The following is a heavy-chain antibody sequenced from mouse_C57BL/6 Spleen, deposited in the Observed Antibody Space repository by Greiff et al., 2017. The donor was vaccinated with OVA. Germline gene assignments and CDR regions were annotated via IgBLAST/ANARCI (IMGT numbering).Heavy chain of an antibody. CDR1: GFTFSNYW. D-gene: IGHD1-1*01. Sequence: EVMLVESGGGLVQPGGSMKLSCVASGFTFSNYWMNWVRQSPEKGLEWVAQIRLKSDNYATHYAESVKGRFTISRDDSKSSVYLQMNNLRAEDTGIYYCTGLYYYGSSYSWYFDVWGTGTTVTVSS. CDR3: TGLYYYGSSYSWYFDV. V-gene: IGHV6-3*01. J-gene: IGHJ1*03. CDR2: IRLKSDNYAT.